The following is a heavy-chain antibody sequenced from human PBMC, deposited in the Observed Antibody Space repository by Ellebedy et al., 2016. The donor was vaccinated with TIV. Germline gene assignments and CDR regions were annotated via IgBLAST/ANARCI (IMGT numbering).Heavy chain of an antibody. CDR1: GFTFSLSW. D-gene: IGHD1-26*01. CDR2: IKEDGSEE. V-gene: IGHV3-7*01. J-gene: IGHJ4*02. Sequence: GESLKISCAASGFTFSLSWMYWVRQAPGKGLEWVANIKEDGSEEYYVDSVKGRFTISRDNAKNSLYLQMNSLRAEDTAVYYCARVSSGSYKTDFDYWGQGILVTVSS. CDR3: ARVSSGSYKTDFDY.